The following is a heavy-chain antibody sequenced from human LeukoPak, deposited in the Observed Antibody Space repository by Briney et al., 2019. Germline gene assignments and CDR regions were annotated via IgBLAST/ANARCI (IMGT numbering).Heavy chain of an antibody. Sequence: PSETLSLTCTVSGGSISSYYWSWIRQPAGKGLEWIGRIYTSGSTNYNPSLKSRVTMSVDTSKNQFSLKLSSVTAADTAVYYCARGPYYGSLISSPREEAFDIWGQGTMVIVSS. V-gene: IGHV4-4*07. D-gene: IGHD3-10*01. CDR2: IYTSGST. J-gene: IGHJ3*02. CDR1: GGSISSYY. CDR3: ARGPYYGSLISSPREEAFDI.